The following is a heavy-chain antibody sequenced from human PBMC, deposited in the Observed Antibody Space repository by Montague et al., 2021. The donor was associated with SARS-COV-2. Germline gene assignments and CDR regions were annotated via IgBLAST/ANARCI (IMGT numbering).Heavy chain of an antibody. CDR2: IYYSGST. CDR1: GGSISNYY. J-gene: IGHJ4*02. CDR3: ARSRENYNILTGYPYYFDY. Sequence: SETLSLTCTVSGGSISNYYWNWIRQPPGKGLEWIAYIYYSGSTNYNPSLKSRVTISVDTSKNQFSLKLSSVTAADTAVYYCARSRENYNILTGYPYYFDYWGQGTLVTVSS. D-gene: IGHD3-9*01. V-gene: IGHV4-59*01.